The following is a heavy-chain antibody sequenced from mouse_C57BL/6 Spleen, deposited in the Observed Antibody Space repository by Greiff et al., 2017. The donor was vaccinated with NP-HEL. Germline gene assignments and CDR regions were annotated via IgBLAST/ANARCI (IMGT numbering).Heavy chain of an antibody. CDR1: GYTFTSYW. V-gene: IGHV1-69*01. J-gene: IGHJ4*01. D-gene: IGHD1-1*01. Sequence: QVQLQQSGAELVMPGASVKLSCKASGYTFTSYWMHWVKQRPGQGLEWIGEIDPSDSYTNYNQKFKGKSTLTVDKSSSTAYMQLSSLTSEDSAVYYCARLDYYGSSKAMDYWGQGTSVTVSS. CDR3: ARLDYYGSSKAMDY. CDR2: IDPSDSYT.